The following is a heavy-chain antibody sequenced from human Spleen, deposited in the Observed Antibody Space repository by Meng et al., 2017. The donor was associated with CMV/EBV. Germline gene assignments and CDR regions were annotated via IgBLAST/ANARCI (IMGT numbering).Heavy chain of an antibody. D-gene: IGHD4-17*01. CDR1: GGSVSGYY. CDR3: ARGGYGDDNWFDP. CDR2: INHSGST. Sequence: CAVYGGSVSGYYWSWIRQPPGKGLEWIGEINHSGSTNYNPSLKSRVTISVDTSKNQFSLKLSSVTAADTAVYYCARGGYGDDNWFDPWGQGTLVTVSS. V-gene: IGHV4-34*01. J-gene: IGHJ5*02.